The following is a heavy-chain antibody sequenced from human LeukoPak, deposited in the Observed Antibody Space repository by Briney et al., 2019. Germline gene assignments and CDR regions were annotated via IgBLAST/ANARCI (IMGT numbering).Heavy chain of an antibody. V-gene: IGHV3-21*01. CDR2: ISSTTTYI. J-gene: IGHJ5*02. D-gene: IGHD3-22*01. CDR1: GFTLSSYA. CDR3: ARDGSSGFNWFDP. Sequence: GGSLRLSWAASGFTLSSYAMSWVRQAPGKGLEWVSSISSTTTYIYYAESVKGRFTISRDNTKNSLYLQMNSLRVEDTAVYYCARDGSSGFNWFDPWGQGTLVTVSS.